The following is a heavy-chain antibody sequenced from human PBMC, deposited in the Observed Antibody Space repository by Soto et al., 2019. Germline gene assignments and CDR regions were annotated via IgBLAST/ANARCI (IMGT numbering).Heavy chain of an antibody. Sequence: PXESLKISCQGSGYSFTPYWISWVRQMPGKGLEWVGRIEPGQSYINYSPSFQGHVTISGDKSISTVYLQWSSLKASDTAMYYCARQATDGYYYFDYWGQGTLVTVSS. CDR1: GYSFTPYW. CDR2: IEPGQSYI. CDR3: ARQATDGYYYFDY. V-gene: IGHV5-10-1*01. J-gene: IGHJ4*02. D-gene: IGHD3-3*01.